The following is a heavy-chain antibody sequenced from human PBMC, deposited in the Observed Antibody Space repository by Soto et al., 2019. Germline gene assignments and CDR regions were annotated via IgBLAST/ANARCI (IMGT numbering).Heavy chain of an antibody. J-gene: IGHJ6*03. Sequence: QVQLVQSGAEVKKPGSSVKVSCEASGGSFTSYIFTWVRQAPGQGLEWMGRSIPIQGRANYALKFQDRVTITADKSTHTVYMEVRRLRPEDTAVYYYAKSLVFVDHAYMDVWGKGTRVTVSS. CDR2: SIPIQGRA. V-gene: IGHV1-69*02. D-gene: IGHD2-21*01. CDR1: GGSFTSYI. CDR3: AKSLVFVDHAYMDV.